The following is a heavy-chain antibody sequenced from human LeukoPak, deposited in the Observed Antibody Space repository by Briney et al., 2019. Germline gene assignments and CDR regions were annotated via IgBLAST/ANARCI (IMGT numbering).Heavy chain of an antibody. CDR3: ARDCSGGSCYSSTAGNFDY. CDR2: IYYSGST. V-gene: IGHV4-39*07. CDR1: GGSISSSSYY. Sequence: PSETLSLTCTVSGGSISSSSYYWGWIRQPPGKGLEWIGSIYYSGSTYYNPSLKSRVTISVDTSKNQFSLKLSSVTAADTAVYHCARDCSGGSCYSSTAGNFDYWGQGTLVTVSS. J-gene: IGHJ4*02. D-gene: IGHD2-15*01.